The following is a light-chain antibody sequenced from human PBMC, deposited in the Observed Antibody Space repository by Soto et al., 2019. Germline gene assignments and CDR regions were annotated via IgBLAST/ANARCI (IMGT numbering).Light chain of an antibody. Sequence: DIQLTQSPSFLSASVGDRVTITCRASQGISSYLAWYQQKQGKAPKLLIYAASTLQSGVTSRFSGSGSGTEFTLTISSLQPEDFATYYCQQLNSYQITFGQGTRLEIK. J-gene: IGKJ5*01. CDR3: QQLNSYQIT. CDR1: QGISSY. CDR2: AAS. V-gene: IGKV1-9*01.